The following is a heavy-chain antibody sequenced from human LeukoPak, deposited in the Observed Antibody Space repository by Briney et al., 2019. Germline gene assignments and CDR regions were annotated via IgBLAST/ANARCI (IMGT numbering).Heavy chain of an antibody. J-gene: IGHJ3*02. CDR3: ASKGAGATSAFDI. D-gene: IGHD1-26*01. CDR1: GGTFSSYA. V-gene: IGHV1-69*13. Sequence: ASVKVSCKASGGTFSSYAISWVRQAPGQGLEWMGGIIPIFGTANYAQKFQGRVTITADESTSTAYMELSSLRSEDTAVYYCASKGAGATSAFDIWGQGTMVTVSS. CDR2: IIPIFGTA.